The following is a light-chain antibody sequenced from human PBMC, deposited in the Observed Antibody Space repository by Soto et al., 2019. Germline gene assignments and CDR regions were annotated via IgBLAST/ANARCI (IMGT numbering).Light chain of an antibody. CDR3: CSYAGSYTLV. V-gene: IGLV2-11*01. J-gene: IGLJ2*01. CDR1: SSDIGGYNF. CDR2: DVG. Sequence: QSALTQPRSVSGSPGQSVTISCTGTSSDIGGYNFVSWYQQHPGKAPKVMIYDVGKRPSGVPDRFSGSKSGNTASLTISGLQADYEGDYYCCSYAGSYTLVFGGGTQLTVL.